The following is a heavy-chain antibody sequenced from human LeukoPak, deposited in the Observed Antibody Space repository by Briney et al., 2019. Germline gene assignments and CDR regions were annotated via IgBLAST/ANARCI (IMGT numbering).Heavy chain of an antibody. V-gene: IGHV3-30*16. CDR1: GFPQSLYP. CDR2: ISYGENPY. J-gene: IGHJ3*02. CDR3: ARNHFNQNVFDI. Sequence: GGSLTLLCAVCGFPQSLYPIQGPRQARGKGVVWVAIISYGENPYSYADSVEGRFSISRDNYQSTVHLQMNSLRPEDTAVYFCARNHFNQNVFDIWGQGTMVTAAS. D-gene: IGHD1-14*01.